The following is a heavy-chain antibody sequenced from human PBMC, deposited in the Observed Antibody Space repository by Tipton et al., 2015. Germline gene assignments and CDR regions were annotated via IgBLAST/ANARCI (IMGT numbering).Heavy chain of an antibody. V-gene: IGHV1-18*01. CDR3: ARRYGSGCYSYGMDF. J-gene: IGHJ6*02. CDR1: GYTXSSYA. Sequence: QSGAEVKKHGASVKVSCKASGYTXSSYAISWVRQAPGQGIEWMGWIDAYNGNTNYAQKLQGRFTMTTDTSTSTAYMELRSLRSDDTALYYCARRYGSGCYSYGMDFWGQGTTVAVSS. CDR2: IDAYNGNT. D-gene: IGHD3-10*01.